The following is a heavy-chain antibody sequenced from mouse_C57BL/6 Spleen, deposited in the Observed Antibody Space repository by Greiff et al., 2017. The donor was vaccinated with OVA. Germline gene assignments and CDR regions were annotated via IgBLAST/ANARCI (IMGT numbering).Heavy chain of an antibody. V-gene: IGHV1-52*01. Sequence: QVQLQQPGAELVRPGSSVKLSCKASGYTFTSYWMHWVKQRPIQGLEWIGNIDPSDSETNYNQKFKDKATLTVDQSSSTAYMQLSSLTSEDSAVYYCAREETKEYDRGFAYWGQGTLVTVSA. D-gene: IGHD5-2*01. CDR2: IDPSDSET. J-gene: IGHJ3*01. CDR3: AREETKEYDRGFAY. CDR1: GYTFTSYW.